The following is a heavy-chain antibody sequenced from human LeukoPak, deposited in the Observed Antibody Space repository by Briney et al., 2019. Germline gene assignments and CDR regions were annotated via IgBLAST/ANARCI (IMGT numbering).Heavy chain of an antibody. CDR3: ARRVTGFDP. V-gene: IGHV4-59*12. J-gene: IGHJ5*02. Sequence: PSETLSLTCTVSGVSISRYYWSWIRQPPGKGLEWIGYLYYSGSTNYNPSLKSRVTISVDTSKNQFSLKLSSVTVADTAVYYCARRVTGFDPWGQGTLVTVSS. CDR1: GVSISRYY. CDR2: LYYSGST. D-gene: IGHD5-18*01.